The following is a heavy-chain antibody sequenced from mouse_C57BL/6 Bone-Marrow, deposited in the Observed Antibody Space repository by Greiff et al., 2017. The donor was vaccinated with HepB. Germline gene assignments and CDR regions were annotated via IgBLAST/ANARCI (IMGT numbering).Heavy chain of an antibody. CDR3: TPSYGNYEWYFDY. V-gene: IGHV14-1*01. CDR1: GFNIKDYY. D-gene: IGHD2-1*01. J-gene: IGHJ2*01. CDR2: IDPEDGDT. Sequence: VQLQQSGAELVRPGASVKLSCTASGFNIKDYYMHWVKQRPEQGLEWIGRIDPEDGDTEYAPKFQGKATMTADTSSNTAYLQLSSLTSEDTAVYYCTPSYGNYEWYFDYWGQGTTLTVSS.